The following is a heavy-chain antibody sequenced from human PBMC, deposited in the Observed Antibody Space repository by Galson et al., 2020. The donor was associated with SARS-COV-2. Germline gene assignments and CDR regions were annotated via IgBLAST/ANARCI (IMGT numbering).Heavy chain of an antibody. D-gene: IGHD6-13*01. CDR2: LSSTGGTS. CDR3: LAYSSARHNY. Sequence: GGSLRLSCSASGLAFSDYAMHWVRQAPGKGLQYVSALSSTGGTSFYADSVSGRFTMSRDNSKNTFYLQMTGLRVEDTAFYYCLAYSSARHNYWGRGTQITVSS. J-gene: IGHJ4*02. V-gene: IGHV3-64D*09. CDR1: GLAFSDYA.